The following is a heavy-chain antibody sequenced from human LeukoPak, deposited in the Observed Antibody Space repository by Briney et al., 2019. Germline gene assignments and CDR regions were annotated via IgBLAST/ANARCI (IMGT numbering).Heavy chain of an antibody. D-gene: IGHD6-13*01. Sequence: GGSLRLSCAASGFTFSSYWMHWVRQAPGKGLLWVSRINSDGSSTSYADSVKGRFTISRDNAKNTLYLQMDSLRAEDTAVYYCARRIAAAAAPYYFDYWGQGTLVTVSS. CDR1: GFTFSSYW. CDR2: INSDGSST. CDR3: ARRIAAAAAPYYFDY. J-gene: IGHJ4*02. V-gene: IGHV3-74*01.